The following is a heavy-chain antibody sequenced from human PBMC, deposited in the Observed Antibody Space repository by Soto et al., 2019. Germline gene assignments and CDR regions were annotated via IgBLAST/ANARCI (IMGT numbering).Heavy chain of an antibody. CDR1: VFTFSSYA. CDR2: ISYDGSNK. CDR3: ARDGTYYDFWSGYYSKPTYYFDY. D-gene: IGHD3-3*01. V-gene: IGHV3-30-3*01. Sequence: PWGSLLLSCAASVFTFSSYAMHWVRQAPGKGLELAAVISYDGSNKYYADSVKGRFTISRDNSKNTLYLQMNSLRAEDTAVYYCARDGTYYDFWSGYYSKPTYYFDYWGQGTMVTVSS. J-gene: IGHJ4*02.